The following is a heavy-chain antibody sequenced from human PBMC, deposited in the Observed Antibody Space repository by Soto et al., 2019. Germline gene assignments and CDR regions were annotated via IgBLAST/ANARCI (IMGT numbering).Heavy chain of an antibody. CDR2: FRGSGDGT. V-gene: IGHV3-23*01. CDR1: GFTFSSYA. J-gene: IGHJ3*02. Sequence: GGSLRLSCAASGFTFSSYAMSWVRQAPGKGLEWVSTFRGSGDGTYYADSVRGRFTVSRDNSNNQLYLQMNGLRAEDTAVYYCAKSHRLCNNNDCGAFDIWGQGTMVTVSS. CDR3: AKSHRLCNNNDCGAFDI. D-gene: IGHD2-8*01.